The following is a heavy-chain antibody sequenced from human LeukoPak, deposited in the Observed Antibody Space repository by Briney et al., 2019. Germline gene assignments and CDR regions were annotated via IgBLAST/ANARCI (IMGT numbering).Heavy chain of an antibody. D-gene: IGHD2-2*02. V-gene: IGHV1-2*02. CDR2: INPNSGGT. J-gene: IGHJ4*02. CDR3: ARDSPSIVVVPAAILFDY. Sequence: ASVKVSCKASGYTFTGYYMHWVRQAPGQGLEWMGWINPNSGGTNYAQKFQGRVTMTRDTSISTAYMELRSLRSDDTAVYYCARDSPSIVVVPAAILFDYWGQGTLVTVSS. CDR1: GYTFTGYY.